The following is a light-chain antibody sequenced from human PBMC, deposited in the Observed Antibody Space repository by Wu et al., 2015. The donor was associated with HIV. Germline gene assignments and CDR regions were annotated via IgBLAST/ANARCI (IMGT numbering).Light chain of an antibody. J-gene: IGKJ4*01. CDR1: QSVSSSY. CDR3: QQDYNLLKTSL. CDR2: GAS. V-gene: IGKV3-7*04. Sequence: PGERVTLSCRASQSVSSSYLTWCQQKPGQAPRLLIYGASTRATSIPARFSGSGSGTDFTLTISSLQPEDFAVYYCQQDYNLLKTSLFGGGTKVEIK.